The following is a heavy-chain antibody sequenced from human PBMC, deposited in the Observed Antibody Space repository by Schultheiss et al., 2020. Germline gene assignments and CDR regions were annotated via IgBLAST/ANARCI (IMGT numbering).Heavy chain of an antibody. CDR3: ARSPPLLEPDDY. V-gene: IGHV4-59*12. Sequence: SETLSLTCTVSGGSISSYYWSWIRQPPGKGLEWIGYIYYSGSTNYNPSLKSRVTISVDTSKNQFSLKLSSVTAADTAVYYCARSPPLLEPDDYWGQGTLVNGYS. CDR1: GGSISSYY. J-gene: IGHJ4*02. D-gene: IGHD3-10*01. CDR2: IYYSGST.